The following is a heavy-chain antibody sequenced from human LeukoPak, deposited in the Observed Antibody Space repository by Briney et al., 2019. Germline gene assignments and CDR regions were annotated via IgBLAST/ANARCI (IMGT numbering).Heavy chain of an antibody. CDR2: INPTGDYT. D-gene: IGHD1-1*01. J-gene: IGHJ5*02. V-gene: IGHV1-46*01. Sequence: ASVKVSCKTSGDTFTRNWMHWIRQGPGQGLGWMGAINPTGDYTMYAQNFQGRVIVTRDMSSNTDYMELGSLRSDDTAVYYCARDHSIDDKSWWLDPWGQGTLVTVSS. CDR3: ARDHSIDDKSWWLDP. CDR1: GDTFTRNW.